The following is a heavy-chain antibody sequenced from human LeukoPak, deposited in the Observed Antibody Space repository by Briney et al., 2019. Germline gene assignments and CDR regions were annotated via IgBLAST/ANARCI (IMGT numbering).Heavy chain of an antibody. Sequence: ASVKVSCKASGYTFTNYYMHWVRQAPGQGLEWMGMISPSGASTSYAQKFQGRVTMTRDMSTSTVYMELSSLRSEDTAVYYCAGGLYSYALWWGQGTLVTVSS. J-gene: IGHJ4*02. D-gene: IGHD5-18*01. CDR2: ISPSGAST. CDR1: GYTFTNYY. V-gene: IGHV1-46*01. CDR3: AGGLYSYALW.